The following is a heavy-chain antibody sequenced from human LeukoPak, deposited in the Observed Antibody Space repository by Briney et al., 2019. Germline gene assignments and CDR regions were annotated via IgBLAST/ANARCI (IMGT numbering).Heavy chain of an antibody. D-gene: IGHD6-13*01. CDR1: GYNFIDYG. J-gene: IGHJ5*02. CDR3: ARDSSSSRLQGWFDP. V-gene: IGHV1-2*02. CDR2: INPNSGGT. Sequence: APVKVSCKASGYNFIDYGISWVRQAPGQGLEWMGWINPNSGGTNYAQNFQGRVTMTRDTSISTAYMELSSLRSDDTAVYYCARDSSSSRLQGWFDPWGQGTLVTVSS.